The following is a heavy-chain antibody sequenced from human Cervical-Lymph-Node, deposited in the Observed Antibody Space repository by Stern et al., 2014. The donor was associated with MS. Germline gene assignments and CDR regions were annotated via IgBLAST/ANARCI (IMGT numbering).Heavy chain of an antibody. V-gene: IGHV3-33*01. CDR1: GFTFSSYG. Sequence: VQLVESVGGVVQPGRSLRLSCAASGFTFSSYGMHWVRQAPGKGLEWVAVIWYDGSNKYYADSVKGRFTISRDNSKNTLYLQMNSLRAEDTAVYYCARGLRFLEWPPGYWGQGTLVTVSS. J-gene: IGHJ4*02. CDR2: IWYDGSNK. CDR3: ARGLRFLEWPPGY. D-gene: IGHD3-3*01.